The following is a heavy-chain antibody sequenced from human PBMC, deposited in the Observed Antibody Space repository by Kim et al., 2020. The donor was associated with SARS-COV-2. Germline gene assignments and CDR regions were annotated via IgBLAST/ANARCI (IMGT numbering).Heavy chain of an antibody. J-gene: IGHJ4*02. Sequence: YPTYSPSFQGHVTISADKSISTAYLQWSSLKASDTAMYYCARGIAVAADYWGQGTLVTVSS. CDR2: YP. CDR3: ARGIAVAADY. D-gene: IGHD6-19*01. V-gene: IGHV5-10-1*01.